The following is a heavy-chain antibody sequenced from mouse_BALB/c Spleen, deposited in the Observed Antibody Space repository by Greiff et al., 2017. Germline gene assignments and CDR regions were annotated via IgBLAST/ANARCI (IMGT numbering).Heavy chain of an antibody. CDR1: GDSITSGY. CDR2: ISYSGST. Sequence: DVKLQESGPSLVKPSQTLSLTCSVTGDSITSGYWNWIRKFPGNKLEYMGYISYSGSTYYNPSLKSRISITRDTSKNQYYLQLNSVTTEDTATYYCARYGLTTVVATDYAMDYWGQGTSVTVSS. J-gene: IGHJ4*01. D-gene: IGHD1-1*01. CDR3: ARYGLTTVVATDYAMDY. V-gene: IGHV3-8*02.